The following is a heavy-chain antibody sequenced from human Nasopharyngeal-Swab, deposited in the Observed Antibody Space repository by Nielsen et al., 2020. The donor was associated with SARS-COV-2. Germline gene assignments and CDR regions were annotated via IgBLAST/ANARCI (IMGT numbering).Heavy chain of an antibody. J-gene: IGHJ5*02. V-gene: IGHV1-18*01. CDR1: GYTFTSYG. CDR3: ARGRYYYDFWSGPSPNNWFDP. CDR2: ISAYNGNT. D-gene: IGHD3-3*01. Sequence: ASLTPSCKLSGYTFTSYGISWVRQAPGQGLEWMGWISAYNGNTNYAQKLQGRVTMTTDTSTSTAYMELRSLRSDDTAVYYCARGRYYYDFWSGPSPNNWFDPWGQGTLVTVSS.